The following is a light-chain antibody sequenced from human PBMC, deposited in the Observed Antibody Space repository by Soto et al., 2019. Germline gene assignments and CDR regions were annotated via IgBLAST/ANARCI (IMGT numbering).Light chain of an antibody. CDR3: LQHNDYPPT. CDR2: AAS. Sequence: DLPIAPSPTSLSASLGDKVTITCRASQGIRNDLGWYQQKPGKAPKRLIYAASSLQSGVPSRFSGSGSGTEFTLTISSLQPEDYATYYCLQHNDYPPTFGQGTKVDIK. V-gene: IGKV1-17*01. CDR1: QGIRND. J-gene: IGKJ1*01.